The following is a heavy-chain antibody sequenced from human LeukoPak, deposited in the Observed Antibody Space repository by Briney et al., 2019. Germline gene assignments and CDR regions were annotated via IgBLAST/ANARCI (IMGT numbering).Heavy chain of an antibody. CDR3: ARMTGIAAAGTGGGYFDY. D-gene: IGHD6-13*01. J-gene: IGHJ4*02. V-gene: IGHV2-70*01. CDR1: GFSLRTSGMC. CDR2: IDWDDDK. Sequence: ASGPALVKPTQTLTLTCTFSGFSLRTSGMCVSWIRQPPGKALEWLALIDWDDDKYYSTSLKTRLTISKDTSKNQVVLTMTNIDPVDTATYYCARMTGIAAAGTGGGYFDYWGQGTLVTVSS.